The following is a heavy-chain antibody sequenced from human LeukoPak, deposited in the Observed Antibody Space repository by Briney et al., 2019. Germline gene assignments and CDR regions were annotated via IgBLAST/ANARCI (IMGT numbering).Heavy chain of an antibody. CDR3: ARHPYSSYFDS. J-gene: IGHJ4*02. D-gene: IGHD2-21*01. CDR2: IYPGDSDT. Sequence: GESLKISCKGSGYIFTTYWIGWVRQMPGKGLGWMGIIYPGDSDTRYSPSFQGQVTISVDKSSTTAYLQWSSLKASDTAMYYCARHPYSSYFDSWGQGTLVTVSS. CDR1: GYIFTTYW. V-gene: IGHV5-51*01.